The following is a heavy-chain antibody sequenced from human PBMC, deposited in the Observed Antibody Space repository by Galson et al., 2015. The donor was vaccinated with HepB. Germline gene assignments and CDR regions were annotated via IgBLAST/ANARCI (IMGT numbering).Heavy chain of an antibody. CDR3: AKDVLLSRGQMWGEAFDI. D-gene: IGHD3-16*01. J-gene: IGHJ3*02. CDR2: ISYDGSNK. Sequence: SLRLSCAASGFTFSSYGMHWVRQAPGKGLEWVAVISYDGSNKYYADSVKGRFTISRDNSKNTLYLQMNSLRAEDTAVYYCAKDVLLSRGQMWGEAFDIWGQGTMVTVSS. CDR1: GFTFSSYG. V-gene: IGHV3-30*18.